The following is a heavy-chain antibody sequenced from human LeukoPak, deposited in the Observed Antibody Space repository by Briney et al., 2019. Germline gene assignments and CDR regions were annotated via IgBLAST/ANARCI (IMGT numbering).Heavy chain of an antibody. CDR1: GFTFSSYA. V-gene: IGHV3-30*04. Sequence: GRSLRLSCAASGFTFSSYAMHWGRQAPGEGLEWVAVTSYDGSNKYYADSVKGRFTISRDNSKNTLYLQMNSLRADDTAVYYCARDRDGDYSFDYWGQGTLVTVSS. J-gene: IGHJ4*02. CDR2: TSYDGSNK. D-gene: IGHD4-17*01. CDR3: ARDRDGDYSFDY.